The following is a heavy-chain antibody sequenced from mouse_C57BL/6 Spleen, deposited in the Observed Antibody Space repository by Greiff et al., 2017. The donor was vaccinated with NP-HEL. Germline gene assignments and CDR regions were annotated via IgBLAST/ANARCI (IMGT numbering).Heavy chain of an antibody. CDR1: GYAFTNYL. J-gene: IGHJ4*01. D-gene: IGHD1-1*01. CDR3: ARRTTVVAPYYYAMDY. CDR2: INPGSGGT. V-gene: IGHV1-54*01. Sequence: VKLQQSGAELVRPGTSVKVSCKASGYAFTNYLIEWVKQRPGQGLEWIGVINPGSGGTNYNEKFKGKATLTADKSSSTAYMQLSSLTSEDSAVYFCARRTTVVAPYYYAMDYWGQGTSVTVSS.